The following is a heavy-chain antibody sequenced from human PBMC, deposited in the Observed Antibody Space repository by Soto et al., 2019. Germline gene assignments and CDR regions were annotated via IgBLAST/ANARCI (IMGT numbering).Heavy chain of an antibody. J-gene: IGHJ4*02. V-gene: IGHV3-30*03. Sequence: QVQLVESGGGVVQPGRSLRLSCAASGFTFTTSGMHWVRQAPGKVPEWVAVISYDGSHKYYADSVEGRFTISRDNSKNTVYLQMNSLRAEDTATYYCAISGTYYAHFDYWGQGTLVTVSS. CDR3: AISGTYYAHFDY. CDR2: ISYDGSHK. D-gene: IGHD3-10*01. CDR1: GFTFTTSG.